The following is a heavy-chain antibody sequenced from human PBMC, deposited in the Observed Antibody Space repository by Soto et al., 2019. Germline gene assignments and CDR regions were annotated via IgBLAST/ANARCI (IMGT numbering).Heavy chain of an antibody. V-gene: IGHV3-48*02. J-gene: IGHJ6*02. CDR1: GFTFSSYS. CDR3: ARDVEQWLVTYGMDV. Sequence: PGGSLRLSCAASGFTFSSYSMNWVRQAPGKGLEWVSYISSSSSTIYYADSVKGRFTISRDNAKNSLYLQMNSLRDEDTAVYYCARDVEQWLVTYGMDVWGQGTTVTISS. CDR2: ISSSSSTI. D-gene: IGHD6-19*01.